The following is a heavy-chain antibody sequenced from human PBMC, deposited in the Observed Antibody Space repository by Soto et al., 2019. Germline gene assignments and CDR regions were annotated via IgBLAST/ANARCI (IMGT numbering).Heavy chain of an antibody. V-gene: IGHV1-69*02. Sequence: SVKVSCKASGGTFSSYTIIRVRQAPGQGLEWMGRIIPILGIANYAQKFQGRVTITADKSTSTAYMELSSLRSEDTAVYYCARTKYDILTGSLAPYYMYVWGKGTTVTVSS. CDR2: IIPILGIA. CDR1: GGTFSSYT. CDR3: ARTKYDILTGSLAPYYMYV. D-gene: IGHD3-9*01. J-gene: IGHJ6*03.